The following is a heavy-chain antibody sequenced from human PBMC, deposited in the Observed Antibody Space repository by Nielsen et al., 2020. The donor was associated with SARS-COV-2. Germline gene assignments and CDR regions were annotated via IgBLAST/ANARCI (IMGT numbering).Heavy chain of an antibody. V-gene: IGHV3-74*01. CDR3: AKDHLQFNWFDP. CDR1: GFTFSSYW. D-gene: IGHD4-11*01. CDR2: INSDGSST. Sequence: GESLKISCAASGFTFSSYWMHWVRQAPGKGLVWVSRINSDGSSTSYADSVKGRFTISRDNAKNTLYLQMNSLRAEDTAVYYCAKDHLQFNWFDPWGQGTLVTVSS. J-gene: IGHJ5*02.